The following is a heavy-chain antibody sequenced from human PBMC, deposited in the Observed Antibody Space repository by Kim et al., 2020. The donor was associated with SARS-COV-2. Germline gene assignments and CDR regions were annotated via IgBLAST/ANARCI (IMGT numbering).Heavy chain of an antibody. V-gene: IGHV4-59*01. CDR2: IYYSGST. J-gene: IGHJ6*02. CDR3: AREGIAVAGTNYYYGMDV. D-gene: IGHD6-19*01. Sequence: SETLSLTCTVSGGSISSYYWSWIRQPPGKGLEWIGYIYYSGSTNYNPSLKSRVTISVDTSKNQFSLKLSSVTAADTAVYYCAREGIAVAGTNYYYGMDVWGQGTTVTVSS. CDR1: GGSISSYY.